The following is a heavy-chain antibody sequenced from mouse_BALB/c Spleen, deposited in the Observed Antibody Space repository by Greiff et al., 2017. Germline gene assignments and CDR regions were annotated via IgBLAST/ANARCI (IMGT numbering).Heavy chain of an antibody. V-gene: IGHV5-6*02. D-gene: IGHD2-14*01. CDR2: ISSGGSYT. J-gene: IGHJ4*01. CDR1: GFTFSSYG. CDR3: ARQDRYGGCLMDY. Sequence: EVKVEESGGDLVKPGGSLKLSCAASGFTFSSYGMSWVRQTPDQRLEWVATISSGGSYTYYPDSVKGRFPRSRDNAKNTLYLQMSSLTAEDTAMYYCARQDRYGGCLMDYWGQGTSVTVSS.